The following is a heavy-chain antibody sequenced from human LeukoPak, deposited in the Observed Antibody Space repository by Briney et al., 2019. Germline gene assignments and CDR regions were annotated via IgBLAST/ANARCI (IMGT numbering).Heavy chain of an antibody. V-gene: IGHV4-34*01. D-gene: IGHD6-13*01. CDR1: GVSFSGYY. J-gene: IGHJ4*02. Sequence: SETLSLTCAVYGVSFSGYYWSWIRQPPGKGLEWIGEINHSGSTNYNPSLKSRVTMSVDTSKNQFSLKLTSVTAADTAVYYCARLVGSSWYREVLRGRDYWGQGTLVTVSS. CDR2: INHSGST. CDR3: ARLVGSSWYREVLRGRDY.